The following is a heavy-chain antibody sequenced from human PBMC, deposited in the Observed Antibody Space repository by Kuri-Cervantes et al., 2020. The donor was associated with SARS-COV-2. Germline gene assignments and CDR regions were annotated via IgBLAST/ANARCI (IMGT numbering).Heavy chain of an antibody. CDR1: GFTFSSNW. J-gene: IGHJ6*02. V-gene: IGHV3-74*01. CDR2: IHSDGSIT. Sequence: GESLKISCAASGFTFSSNWMHWVRQAPGKGLVWVSRIHSDGSITNYAEFVKGRFTISRDNAQNTVYLQMNSLKTEDTAVYYCTTVSPASADDYGDYGAVYYYYGMDVWGQGTTVTVSS. CDR3: TTVSPASADDYGDYGAVYYYYGMDV. D-gene: IGHD4-17*01.